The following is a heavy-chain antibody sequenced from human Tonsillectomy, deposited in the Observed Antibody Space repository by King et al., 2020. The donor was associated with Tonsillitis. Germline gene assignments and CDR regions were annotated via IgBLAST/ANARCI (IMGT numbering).Heavy chain of an antibody. CDR3: ARDTDCGGDRYFSANDAFDM. Sequence: QLVQSGAEVKKPGASVKVSCKASGYTFTSYYMHWVRQAPGQGLEWMGIINPSGGSTSYAQKFQGRVTMTRDTSMRTVYMELSRLRSEDTAVYYCARDTDCGGDRYFSANDAFDMWGQGTMVTVSS. V-gene: IGHV1-46*01. CDR1: GYTFTSYY. D-gene: IGHD2-21*02. J-gene: IGHJ3*02. CDR2: INPSGGST.